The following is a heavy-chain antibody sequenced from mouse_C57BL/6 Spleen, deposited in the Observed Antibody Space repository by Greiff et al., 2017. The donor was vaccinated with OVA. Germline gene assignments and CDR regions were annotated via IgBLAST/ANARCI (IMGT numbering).Heavy chain of an antibody. CDR1: GYTFTSYW. CDR2: IDPSDSYT. V-gene: IGHV1-59*01. D-gene: IGHD1-1*01. CDR3: ARRGSGSSAWFAY. Sequence: QVQLQQPGAELVRPGTSVKLSCKASGYTFTSYWMHWVKQRPGQGLEWIGVIDPSDSYTNYNQKFKGKATLTVDTSSSTAYMQLSSLTSEDSAVYYCARRGSGSSAWFAYWGQGTLVTVSA. J-gene: IGHJ3*01.